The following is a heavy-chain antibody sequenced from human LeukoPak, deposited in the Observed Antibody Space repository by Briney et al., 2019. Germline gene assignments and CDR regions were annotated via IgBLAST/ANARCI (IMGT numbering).Heavy chain of an antibody. D-gene: IGHD3-10*01. CDR3: VRHLMGVAEGYFDY. J-gene: IGHJ4*02. V-gene: IGHV4-39*01. CDR2: VFYRDRS. CDR1: VDSVSRDSYY. Sequence: PSETLSLTCTVSVDSVSRDSYYWGWIRQPPRKGLEWFGWVFYRDRSYYLPSLRSRLTITVDTSKNEGSLKLRSGTAADPAIFFCVRHLMGVAEGYFDYWGQGIQITVSS.